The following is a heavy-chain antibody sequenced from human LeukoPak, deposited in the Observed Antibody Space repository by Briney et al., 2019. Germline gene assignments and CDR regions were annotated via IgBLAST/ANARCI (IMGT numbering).Heavy chain of an antibody. CDR1: GFTFSRYW. CDR2: ISSGGST. D-gene: IGHD4-11*01. J-gene: IGHJ4*02. V-gene: IGHV3-66*01. CDR3: TTVFDC. Sequence: GGSLRLSCAASGFTFSRYWMSWVRQAPGKGLEWVSVISSGGSTYYADSVKGRFTISRDTSKNTVYLQMNSLGAEDTAVYYCTTVFDCWGQGTLVTVSS.